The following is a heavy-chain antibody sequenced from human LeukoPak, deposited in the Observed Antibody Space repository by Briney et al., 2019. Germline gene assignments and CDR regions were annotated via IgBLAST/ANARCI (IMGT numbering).Heavy chain of an antibody. CDR3: AKEGYYGSGSFPDY. V-gene: IGHV3-30*18. Sequence: GGSLRLSCAASGFTFSSYGMHCARQAPGKGLEWVAVISSDGSNEYYADSVKGRFTISRDNSKNTLYLQMTSLRAEDTAVYYFAKEGYYGSGSFPDYWGQGTLVTVSS. J-gene: IGHJ4*02. CDR1: GFTFSSYG. CDR2: ISSDGSNE. D-gene: IGHD3-10*01.